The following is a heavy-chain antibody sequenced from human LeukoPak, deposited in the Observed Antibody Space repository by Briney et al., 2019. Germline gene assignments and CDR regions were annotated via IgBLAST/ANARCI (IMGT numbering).Heavy chain of an antibody. J-gene: IGHJ5*02. CDR2: IIPIFGTA. CDR3: ARELMRITMVRGVTNHNWFDP. CDR1: GGTFSSYA. D-gene: IGHD3-10*01. Sequence: PVASVKVSCKASGGTFSSYAISWVRQAPGQGLEWMGGIIPIFGTANYAQKFQGRVTITTDESTSTAYMELSRLRSDDTAVYYCARELMRITMVRGVTNHNWFDPWGQGTLVTVSS. V-gene: IGHV1-69*05.